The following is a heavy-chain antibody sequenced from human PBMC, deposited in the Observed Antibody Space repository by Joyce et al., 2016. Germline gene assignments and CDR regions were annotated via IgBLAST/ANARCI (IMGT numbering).Heavy chain of an antibody. D-gene: IGHD3-10*01. CDR3: ATVRDYYGSGSQPLDY. CDR1: GFTFSSYW. Sequence: EVQLVESGGGLVQPGGSLRLACAASGFTFSSYWMSGVRQAPGKGREWVANIKQDGSEKYYVDSVKGRFTISRDNAKNSLYLQMNSLRAEDTAVYYCATVRDYYGSGSQPLDYWGQGTLVTVSS. J-gene: IGHJ4*02. CDR2: IKQDGSEK. V-gene: IGHV3-7*01.